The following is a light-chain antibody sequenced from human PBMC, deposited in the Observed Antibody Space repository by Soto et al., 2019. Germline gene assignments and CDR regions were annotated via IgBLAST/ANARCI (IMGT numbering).Light chain of an antibody. CDR3: SAYTSSSTQYC. Sequence: QSALTQPASVSGSHGQSITIACTGTSIDVGGSNYVSWYQQHPGKAPKLMIYDVSNRPSGVSNRFSGSNSGNTASLNISGLQAEDEADYYVSAYTSSSTQYCFGTGTTVTVL. V-gene: IGLV2-14*01. CDR2: DVS. J-gene: IGLJ1*01. CDR1: SIDVGGSNY.